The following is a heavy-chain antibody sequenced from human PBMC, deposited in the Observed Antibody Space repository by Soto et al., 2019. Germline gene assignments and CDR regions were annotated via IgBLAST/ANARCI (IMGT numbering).Heavy chain of an antibody. CDR3: ARDTPPTDY. Sequence: QVQLVQSGAEVKKPGASVKVSCKTSGYTFTSYHINWVRQAPGQGLEWMGWISAYNTNTDYAQKFQGRVTMTTDTLTSTAYMELRSLRSDDTAVYYCARDTPPTDYWGQGTLVTVSS. V-gene: IGHV1-18*01. CDR2: ISAYNTNT. CDR1: GYTFTSYH. J-gene: IGHJ4*02.